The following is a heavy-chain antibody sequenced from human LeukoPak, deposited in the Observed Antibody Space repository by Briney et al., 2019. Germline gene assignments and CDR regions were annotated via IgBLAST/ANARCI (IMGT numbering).Heavy chain of an antibody. D-gene: IGHD3-10*01. V-gene: IGHV3-21*01. J-gene: IGHJ4*02. CDR2: NSSSSSYI. CDR1: GFTFSSYA. Sequence: GGSLRLSCAASGFTFSSYAMSWVRQAPGKGLEWVSFNSSSSSYIYYADSVKGRFTISRDNAKNSLYLQMNSLRAEDTAVYYCARGEYGSGSYHIDYWGQGTLVTVSS. CDR3: ARGEYGSGSYHIDY.